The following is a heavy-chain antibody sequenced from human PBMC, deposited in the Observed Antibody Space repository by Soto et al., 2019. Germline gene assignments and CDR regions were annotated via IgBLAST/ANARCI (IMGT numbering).Heavy chain of an antibody. CDR1: GGSLSSYY. V-gene: IGHV4-4*07. Sequence: LETLSLTCTVSGGSLSSYYWSWIRQPAGKGLEWIGRIYTSGSTNYNPSLKSRVTMSVDTSKNQFSLKLRSVTAADTAVYYCARDESYYDLWRGYYQFFEPWGQGTMLTLSS. CDR3: ARDESYYDLWRGYYQFFEP. CDR2: IYTSGST. J-gene: IGHJ5*02. D-gene: IGHD3-3*01.